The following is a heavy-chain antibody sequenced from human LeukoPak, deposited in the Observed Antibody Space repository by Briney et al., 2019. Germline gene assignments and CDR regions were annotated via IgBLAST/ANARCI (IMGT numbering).Heavy chain of an antibody. CDR1: GGSISSGSYY. CDR3: ASHMCSGYGH. V-gene: IGHV4-61*02. Sequence: SETLSLTCTVSGGSISSGSYYWSWIRQPAGKGLEWIGRIYTSGSTNYNPSLKSRVTISVDTSKNQFSLKLSSVTAADTAVYYCASHMCSGYGHWGQGTLVTVSS. J-gene: IGHJ4*02. D-gene: IGHD3-22*01. CDR2: IYTSGST.